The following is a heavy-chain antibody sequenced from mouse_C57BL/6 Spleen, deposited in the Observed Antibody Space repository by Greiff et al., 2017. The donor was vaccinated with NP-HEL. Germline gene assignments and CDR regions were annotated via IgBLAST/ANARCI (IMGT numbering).Heavy chain of an antibody. CDR1: GYTFTSYW. CDR2: IDPSDSYT. CDR3: ARAYSNYVYAMDY. V-gene: IGHV1-69*01. D-gene: IGHD2-5*01. Sequence: VQLQQPGAELVMPGASVKLSCKASGYTFTSYWMHWVKQRPGQGLEWIGEIDPSDSYTNYNQKFKGKSTLTVDKSSSTAYMQLSSLTSEDSAVYYCARAYSNYVYAMDYWGQGTSVTVSS. J-gene: IGHJ4*01.